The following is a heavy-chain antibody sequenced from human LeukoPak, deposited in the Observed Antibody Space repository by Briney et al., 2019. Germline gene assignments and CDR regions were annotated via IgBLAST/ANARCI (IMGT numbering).Heavy chain of an antibody. V-gene: IGHV4-31*03. CDR2: ISYSGST. J-gene: IGHJ4*02. CDR1: GGSFSSGAYY. CDR3: ASHRPLGY. D-gene: IGHD3-16*01. Sequence: SETLSLTCTVSGGSFSSGAYYWSWIRQHPGKGLEWIGYISYSGSTYYNPSLKSRVTISVDTSKNQFSLKLSSVTAADTAVYYCASHRPLGYWGQGTLVTVSS.